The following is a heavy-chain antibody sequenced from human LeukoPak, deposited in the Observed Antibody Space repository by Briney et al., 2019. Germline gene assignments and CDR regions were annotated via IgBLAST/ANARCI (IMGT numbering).Heavy chain of an antibody. CDR3: ARDLGPRPSIVVVPAAGFDP. CDR2: INPNSGGT. V-gene: IGHV1-2*02. D-gene: IGHD2-2*01. CDR1: GYTFTSYG. Sequence: ASVKVSCKASGYTFTSYGISWVRQAPGQGLEWMGWINPNSGGTNYAQKFQGRVTMTRDTSISTAYMELSRLRSDDTAVYYCARDLGPRPSIVVVPAAGFDPWGQGTLVTVSS. J-gene: IGHJ5*02.